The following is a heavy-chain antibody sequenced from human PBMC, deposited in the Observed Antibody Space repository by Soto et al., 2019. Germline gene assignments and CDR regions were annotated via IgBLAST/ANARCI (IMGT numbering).Heavy chain of an antibody. D-gene: IGHD3-16*01. CDR3: GRVAYVGPYYFDY. Sequence: PSETLSLTCAVYGGSFSGYYWTWIRQPPGTGLEWIGEINHSGSTNYNPSLKSRVTISVDTSKNQFSLKLSSVTAADTAVYYCGRVAYVGPYYFDYWGQGTLVTVSS. CDR1: GGSFSGYY. V-gene: IGHV4-34*09. J-gene: IGHJ4*02. CDR2: INHSGST.